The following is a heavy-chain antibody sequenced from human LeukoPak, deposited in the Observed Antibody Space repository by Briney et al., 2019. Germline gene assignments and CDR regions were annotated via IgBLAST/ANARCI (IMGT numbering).Heavy chain of an antibody. Sequence: SETLSLTCTVSGASISSDYWNWIRQPPGKGLEWIGHVYHSGSTNYNPSLKSRVTISVDRSKNQFSLKLSSVTAADTAVYYCARSGYYGMDVWGQGTTVTVSS. V-gene: IGHV4-59*12. CDR3: ARSGYYGMDV. J-gene: IGHJ6*02. D-gene: IGHD3-3*01. CDR1: GASISSDY. CDR2: VYHSGST.